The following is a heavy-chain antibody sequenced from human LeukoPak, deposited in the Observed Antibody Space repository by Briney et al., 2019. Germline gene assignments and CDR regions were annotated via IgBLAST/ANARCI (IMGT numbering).Heavy chain of an antibody. J-gene: IGHJ6*02. CDR1: GYTFTGYY. CDR3: ARDSGSIAVAGTPYYYYYGMDV. D-gene: IGHD6-19*01. Sequence: ASVKVSCKASGYTFTGYYMHWVRQAPGQGLEWMGWINPNSGGTNYAQKFQGRATMTRDTSISTAYMELSRLRSDDTAVYYCARDSGSIAVAGTPYYYYYGMDVRGQGTTVTVSS. CDR2: INPNSGGT. V-gene: IGHV1-2*02.